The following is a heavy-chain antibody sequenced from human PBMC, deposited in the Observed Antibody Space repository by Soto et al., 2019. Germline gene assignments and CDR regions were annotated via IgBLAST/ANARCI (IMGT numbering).Heavy chain of an antibody. J-gene: IGHJ5*02. CDR1: GGSISSGGYY. D-gene: IGHD6-6*01. V-gene: IGHV4-31*03. CDR2: IYYSGST. Sequence: PSETLSLTCTVSGGSISSGGYYWSWIRQHPGKGLEWIGYIYYSGSTYYNPSLKSRVTISVDTSKNQFSLKLSSVTAADTAVYYCARVVYSSSKRFLARWFDPWGQGTLVTVS. CDR3: ARVVYSSSKRFLARWFDP.